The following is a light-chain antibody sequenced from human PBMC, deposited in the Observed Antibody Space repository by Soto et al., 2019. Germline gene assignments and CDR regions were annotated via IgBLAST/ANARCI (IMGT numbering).Light chain of an antibody. Sequence: QSALTQPASVSGSPEQSITISCTGTSNDVGRYNLVSWYQQHPGKAPKVMIYEVSNRPSGVSHRFSGSKSGNTASLTISGLQAEDEADYYCSSYTSSSALRVFGGGTQLTVL. CDR3: SSYTSSSALRV. J-gene: IGLJ3*02. V-gene: IGLV2-14*02. CDR2: EVS. CDR1: SNDVGRYNL.